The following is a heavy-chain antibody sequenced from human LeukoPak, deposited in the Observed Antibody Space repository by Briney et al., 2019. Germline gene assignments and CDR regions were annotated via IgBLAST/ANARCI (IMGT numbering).Heavy chain of an antibody. Sequence: ASVKVSCKASGYTFTSYDINWVRQATGQGLEWMGWMNPNSGDTGYPQKFQGRVTMTRDTSITTAYMELSSLRSDDTAVYYCARDRSAYDYDKRWFYYYMDVWGKGTTVTISS. V-gene: IGHV1-8*01. CDR2: MNPNSGDT. J-gene: IGHJ6*03. CDR1: GYTFTSYD. D-gene: IGHD5-12*01. CDR3: ARDRSAYDYDKRWFYYYMDV.